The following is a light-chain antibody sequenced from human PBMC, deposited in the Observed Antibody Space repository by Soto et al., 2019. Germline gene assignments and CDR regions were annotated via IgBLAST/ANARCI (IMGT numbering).Light chain of an antibody. CDR3: QQSETSPRT. CDR1: QSVSNNY. J-gene: IGKJ1*01. Sequence: ENVLMQSPGTLSLSPGERATLSCRASQSVSNNYLLWYQQKPGQAPRLLIYGASKRATGVPDRFSGSGSGTDFTLTISRLEPEDFAVYYCQQSETSPRTFGQGTKVEIK. CDR2: GAS. V-gene: IGKV3-20*01.